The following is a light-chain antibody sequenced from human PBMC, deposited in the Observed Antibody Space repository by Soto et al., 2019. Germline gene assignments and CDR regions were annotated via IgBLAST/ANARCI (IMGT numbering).Light chain of an antibody. CDR1: QSVGRN. V-gene: IGKV3-15*01. J-gene: IGKJ1*01. CDR3: QHYNSYSEA. Sequence: EIVMTQSPATLSVSPGERATLSCRASQSVGRNLAWYQQKPGQGPRLLIYGASTRATGIPARFSGSGSGTEFTLTISSLQSEDFATYYCQHYNSYSEAFGQGTKVELK. CDR2: GAS.